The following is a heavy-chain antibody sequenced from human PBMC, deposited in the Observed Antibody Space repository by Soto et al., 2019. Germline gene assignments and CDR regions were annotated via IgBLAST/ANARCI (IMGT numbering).Heavy chain of an antibody. J-gene: IGHJ4*02. CDR1: GFTFSSYA. Sequence: EVQLLESGGGLVQPGGSLRLSCAASGFTFSSYAMWWVRQAPGKGLECVSAISGGGETTYYADSVKGRFTISRDTSMNTLYLQMNSLRAEDTAVYYCAFNSGSGSYYFDYWGQGTLVTVSS. V-gene: IGHV3-23*01. CDR3: AFNSGSGSYYFDY. CDR2: ISGGGETT. D-gene: IGHD3-10*01.